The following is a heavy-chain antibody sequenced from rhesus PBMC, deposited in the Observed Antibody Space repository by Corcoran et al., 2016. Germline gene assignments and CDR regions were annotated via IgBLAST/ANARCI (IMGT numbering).Heavy chain of an antibody. CDR1: GGSISSGYD. D-gene: IGHD3-3*01. J-gene: IGHJ4*01. CDR3: ARGHYNFWTGYYFDY. CDR2: NYGSSGST. V-gene: IGHV4-76*01. Sequence: QVQLQESGPGVVKPSETLSLTCAVSGGSISSGYDWSWFRQPPGKGLEWIGYNYGSSGSTNYNPSLKNRVTISKDASKNQFSLQLSSVTAADTAVYYCARGHYNFWTGYYFDYWGQGVLVTVSS.